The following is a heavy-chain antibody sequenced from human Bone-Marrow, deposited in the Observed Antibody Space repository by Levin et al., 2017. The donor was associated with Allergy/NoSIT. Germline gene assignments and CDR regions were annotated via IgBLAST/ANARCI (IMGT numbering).Heavy chain of an antibody. J-gene: IGHJ6*03. CDR2: IRGSSSYI. CDR3: ARRNDFWSRTHGGYYFFMDV. D-gene: IGHD3-3*01. Sequence: GESLKIFCAASGFTFSSYTMNWVRQAPGKGLEWVSSIRGSSSYITFSDSVKGRLTISRDNAKNSLYLQMNNLRAEDTAVYYCARRNDFWSRTHGGYYFFMDVWGKGTTVTVSS. V-gene: IGHV3-21*01. CDR1: GFTFSSYT.